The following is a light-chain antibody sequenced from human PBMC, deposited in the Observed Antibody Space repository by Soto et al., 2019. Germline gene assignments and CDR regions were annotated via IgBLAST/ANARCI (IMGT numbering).Light chain of an antibody. Sequence: QSVLTQPPSASGTPGQRVTISCSGSSSNSGSSNVNWYQHVPGTAPRLLIYSNNRRPSGVPDRFSGSKPGPSASLAISGLQSEDEADYYCGAWDASLNGVIFGGGTKLSVL. CDR1: SSNSGSSN. CDR2: SNN. CDR3: GAWDASLNGVI. J-gene: IGLJ2*01. V-gene: IGLV1-44*01.